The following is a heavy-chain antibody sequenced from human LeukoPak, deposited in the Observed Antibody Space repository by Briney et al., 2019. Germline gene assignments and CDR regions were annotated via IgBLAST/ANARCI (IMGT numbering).Heavy chain of an antibody. CDR2: ITKYDGRL. D-gene: IGHD5-24*01. V-gene: IGHV3-23*01. Sequence: GGSLRLSCAVSGFGVHTFAMSWVRQALGKGLEWLASITKYDGRLYYADSVRGRFTISRDTSQNELYLQMNSPRVDDSAIYYCAKDHSADGWPTFEYWGRGTLVTVSS. CDR1: GFGVHTFA. CDR3: AKDHSADGWPTFEY. J-gene: IGHJ4*02.